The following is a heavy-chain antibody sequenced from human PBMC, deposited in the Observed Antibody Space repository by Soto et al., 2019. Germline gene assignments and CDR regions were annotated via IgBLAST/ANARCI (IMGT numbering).Heavy chain of an antibody. J-gene: IGHJ6*02. V-gene: IGHV1-69*12. CDR1: GGTFSTSA. Sequence: QVQLVQSGAEVKKPGSSVKVSCKASGGTFSTSAISWVRQAPGQGLEWVGGIMPVFPTPDYAQKFQGRVTITADESTTTAHLELTSLRTDDTAVYYCARDKDRQQLGGNYYYILDVWGQGTAITVSS. CDR2: IMPVFPTP. CDR3: ARDKDRQQLGGNYYYILDV. D-gene: IGHD3-3*02.